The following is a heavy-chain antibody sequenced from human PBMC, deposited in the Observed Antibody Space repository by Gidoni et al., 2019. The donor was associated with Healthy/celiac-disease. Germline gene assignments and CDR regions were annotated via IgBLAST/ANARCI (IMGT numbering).Heavy chain of an antibody. CDR1: GFTFSSYA. CDR3: AKCPSALTSGYSSGWGDY. D-gene: IGHD6-19*01. J-gene: IGHJ4*02. V-gene: IGHV3-23*01. Sequence: EVQLLESGGGLVQPGGSLRLSCAASGFTFSSYAMIWVRQAPGKGLEWVSAISGSGGSTYYADSVKGRFTIPRDNSKNTLYLQMNSLRAEDTAVYYCAKCPSALTSGYSSGWGDYWGQGTLVTVSS. CDR2: ISGSGGST.